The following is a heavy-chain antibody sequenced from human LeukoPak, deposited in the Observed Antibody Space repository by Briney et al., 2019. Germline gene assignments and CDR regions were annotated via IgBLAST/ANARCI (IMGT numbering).Heavy chain of an antibody. D-gene: IGHD4-17*01. V-gene: IGHV6-1*01. J-gene: IGHJ4*02. CDR2: TYYRSKWYN. CDR1: GDSVSSNSAT. Sequence: SQTLSLTCVISGDSVSSNSATWSWIRQSPSRGLEWLGGTYYRSKWYNDYAVSVKSRITINPDTSRNQFSLQLNSVTPEDTAVYYCARDFYGSFDYWGQGALVTVSS. CDR3: ARDFYGSFDY.